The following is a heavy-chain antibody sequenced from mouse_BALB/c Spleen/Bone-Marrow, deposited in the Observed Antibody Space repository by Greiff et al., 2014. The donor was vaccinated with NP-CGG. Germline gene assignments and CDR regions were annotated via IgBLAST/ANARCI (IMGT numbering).Heavy chain of an antibody. CDR1: GYIFTSYW. CDR2: ISPGTGSN. CDR3: ARTSNPSMDY. Sequence: VQLQESGAELVRPGASVKLSCKTSGYIFTSYWIHWIKQRPGQGLEWIARISPGTGSNYYNEKFKGKATLTADKSSSTAYMQPSSLKSDDSSVDFGARTSNPSMDYWGQGTSVTVSS. V-gene: IGHV1S132*01. D-gene: IGHD2-5*01. J-gene: IGHJ4*01.